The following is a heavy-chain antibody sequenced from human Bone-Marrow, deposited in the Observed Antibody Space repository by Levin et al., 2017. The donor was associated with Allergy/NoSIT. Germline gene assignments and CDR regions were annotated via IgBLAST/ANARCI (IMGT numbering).Heavy chain of an antibody. CDR2: VNTGNGNT. CDR1: GYTFTNYA. J-gene: IGHJ5*02. CDR3: ARRDCTGGDCESNWSEP. V-gene: IGHV1-3*04. Sequence: GASVKVSCKASGYTFTNYAIHWVRQAPGQRLDWMGWVNTGNGNTKYSQRFQDRLTITRDTSANTAYMELSSLRSEDTAVYYCARRDCTGGDCESNWSEPWGQGTLVTVSS. D-gene: IGHD2-8*02.